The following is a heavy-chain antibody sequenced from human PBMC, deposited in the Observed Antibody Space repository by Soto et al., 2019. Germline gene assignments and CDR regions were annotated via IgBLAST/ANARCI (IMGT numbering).Heavy chain of an antibody. Sequence: QVQLQESGPGLVKPSQTLSLTCTVSGGSISSGGYYWSWIRQHPGKGLEWIGYIYYSGSTYYNPSLQSRVTISVDTSKNQFSLKLSSVTAADTAVYYCARDKSIKLIGGTTPLVRYFDLWGRGTLVTVSS. CDR3: ARDKSIKLIGGTTPLVRYFDL. J-gene: IGHJ2*01. V-gene: IGHV4-31*03. CDR2: IYYSGST. D-gene: IGHD3-3*01. CDR1: GGSISSGGYY.